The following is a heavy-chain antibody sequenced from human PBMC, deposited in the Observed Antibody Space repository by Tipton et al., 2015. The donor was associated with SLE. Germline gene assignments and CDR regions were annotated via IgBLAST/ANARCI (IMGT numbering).Heavy chain of an antibody. CDR2: INHSGST. CDR3: ARQDRSSSWYGVEAFDI. V-gene: IGHV4-34*01. J-gene: IGHJ3*02. Sequence: TLSLTCAVYGGSFSGYYWSWIRQPPGKGLEWIGEINHSGSTYYNPSLKSRVTISVDTSKNQFSLKLSSVTAADTAVYYCARQDRSSSWYGVEAFDIWGQGTMVTVSS. CDR1: GGSFSGYY. D-gene: IGHD6-13*01.